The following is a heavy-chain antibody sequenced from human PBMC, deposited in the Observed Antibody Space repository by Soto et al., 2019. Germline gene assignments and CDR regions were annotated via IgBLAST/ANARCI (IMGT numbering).Heavy chain of an antibody. CDR3: ARVGRYYDILTGYWGSRSVFDY. V-gene: IGHV4-31*03. Sequence: SETLSLTCTVSGGSISSGGYYWSWIRQHPGKGLEWIGYIYYSGSTYYNPSLKSRVTISVDTSKNQFSLKLSSVTAADTAVYYCARVGRYYDILTGYWGSRSVFDYWGQGTLVTVSS. CDR2: IYYSGST. D-gene: IGHD3-9*01. CDR1: GGSISSGGYY. J-gene: IGHJ4*02.